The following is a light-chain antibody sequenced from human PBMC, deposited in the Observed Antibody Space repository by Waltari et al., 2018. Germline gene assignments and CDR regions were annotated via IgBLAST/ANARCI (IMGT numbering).Light chain of an antibody. CDR2: WAS. V-gene: IGKV4-1*01. CDR3: QEYYGTPPDT. CDR1: QSVLYSSNNKNY. J-gene: IGKJ2*01. Sequence: DIVMTQSPDSLAVSLGERATIHRKSSQSVLYSSNNKNYLAWYQQKPGQPPKLLIYWASTRESGVPDRFSGSGSGTDFTLTISSLQAEDVAVYYCQEYYGTPPDTFGQGTKLEIK.